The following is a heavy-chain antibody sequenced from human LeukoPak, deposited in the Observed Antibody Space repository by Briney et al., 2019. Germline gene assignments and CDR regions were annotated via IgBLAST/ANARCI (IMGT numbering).Heavy chain of an antibody. D-gene: IGHD5-24*01. Sequence: GGSLRLSCAASGFTFSSYAMSWVRQAPGKGLEWVSAISGCGGSRYYADSVKGRFTISRDNSKNTLYLQMNSLRAEDTAVYYCANGEMARSPAVFRNWGQGTLVTVSS. CDR1: GFTFSSYA. V-gene: IGHV3-23*01. J-gene: IGHJ4*02. CDR2: ISGCGGSR. CDR3: ANGEMARSPAVFRN.